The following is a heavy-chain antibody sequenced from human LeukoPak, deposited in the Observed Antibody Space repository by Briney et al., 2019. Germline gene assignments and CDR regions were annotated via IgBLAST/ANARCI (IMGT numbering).Heavy chain of an antibody. CDR2: IYHSGST. Sequence: KPSETLSLTCAVSGYSISSGYYWGWIRQPPGKGLEWIGSIYHSGSTYYNPSLKSRVTISVDTSKNQFSLKLSSVTAADTAVYYCARDVEDCGGDCYYFDYWGQGTLVTVSS. J-gene: IGHJ4*02. CDR3: ARDVEDCGGDCYYFDY. V-gene: IGHV4-38-2*02. CDR1: GYSISSGYY. D-gene: IGHD2-21*02.